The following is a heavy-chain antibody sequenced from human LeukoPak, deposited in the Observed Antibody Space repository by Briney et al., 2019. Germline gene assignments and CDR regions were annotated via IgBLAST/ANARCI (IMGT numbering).Heavy chain of an antibody. D-gene: IGHD3-22*01. Sequence: GGSLRLSCAASGFTFSSYDMHWLRQATGKGLEWVSAIGTAGDTYYPGSVKGRFTISRENAKNSLYLQMNSLRAGDTAVYYCARGSNGYYYDSSGYYDYWGQGTLVTVSS. J-gene: IGHJ4*02. CDR3: ARGSNGYYYDSSGYYDY. V-gene: IGHV3-13*01. CDR1: GFTFSSYD. CDR2: IGTAGDT.